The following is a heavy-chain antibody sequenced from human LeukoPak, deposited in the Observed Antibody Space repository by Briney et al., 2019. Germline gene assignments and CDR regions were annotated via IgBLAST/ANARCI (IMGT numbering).Heavy chain of an antibody. Sequence: GGSLRLSCTASGFTVSSNYMSWVRQAPGKGLGWVSVIYSSGRTKYADSVEGRFTISRDNSKNTLYLQMDSLRVEDTAMYYCARDVRGYNPFDYWGQGTLVTVSS. J-gene: IGHJ4*02. D-gene: IGHD5-24*01. CDR1: GFTVSSNY. V-gene: IGHV3-53*01. CDR3: ARDVRGYNPFDY. CDR2: IYSSGRT.